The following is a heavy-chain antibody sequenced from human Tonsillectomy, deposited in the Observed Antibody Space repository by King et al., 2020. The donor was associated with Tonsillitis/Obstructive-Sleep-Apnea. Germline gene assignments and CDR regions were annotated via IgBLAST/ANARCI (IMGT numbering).Heavy chain of an antibody. CDR3: ASRAPYYYDSSGYYAYAFDI. CDR2: IYPGDSDT. Sequence: VQLVQSGAEVKKPGESLKISCKGSGYSFTSYWIGWVRQMPGKGLGWMGIIYPGDSDTRYSPSFQGQVTISADKSITTAYLQWSSLKASDTAMYYCASRAPYYYDSSGYYAYAFDIWGQGTMVTVSS. CDR1: GYSFTSYW. V-gene: IGHV5-51*01. D-gene: IGHD3-22*01. J-gene: IGHJ3*02.